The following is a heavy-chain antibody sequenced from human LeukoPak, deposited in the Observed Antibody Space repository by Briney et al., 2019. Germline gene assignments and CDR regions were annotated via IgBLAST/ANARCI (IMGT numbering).Heavy chain of an antibody. J-gene: IGHJ4*02. CDR2: IYYSGST. CDR1: GGSISSYY. Sequence: PSETLSLTCTVSGGSISSYYWSWIRQHPGKGLEWIGYIYYSGSTYYNPSLKSRVTISVDTSKNQFSLKLSSVTAADTAVYYCARDRCSSTSCPSYFDYWGQGTLVTVSS. V-gene: IGHV4-59*06. D-gene: IGHD2-2*01. CDR3: ARDRCSSTSCPSYFDY.